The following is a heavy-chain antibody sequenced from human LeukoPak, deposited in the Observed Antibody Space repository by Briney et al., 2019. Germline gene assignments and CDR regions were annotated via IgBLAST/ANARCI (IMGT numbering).Heavy chain of an antibody. CDR2: ISGDGGST. D-gene: IGHD1-26*01. V-gene: IGHV3-64*01. CDR1: GLTFSSYA. CDR3: AGSRSVGLDY. Sequence: PGGSLRLSCAASGLTFSSYAMHWVRQAPGKGLEYVSDISGDGGSTFYANSVKGRFTISRDNSKNTLYLQMGSLTTEDMAVYYCAGSRSVGLDYWGQGTLVTVPS. J-gene: IGHJ4*02.